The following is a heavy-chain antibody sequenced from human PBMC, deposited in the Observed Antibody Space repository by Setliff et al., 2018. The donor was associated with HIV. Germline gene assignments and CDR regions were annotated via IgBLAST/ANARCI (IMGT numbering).Heavy chain of an antibody. Sequence: GSLRLSCAASGFTFSSYEMDWVRQAPGKGLEWVSYISSSSSTIYYADSVKGRFTISRDNAKNSLYLQMNSLRAEDTAVYYCARVSELLAYYMDVWGKGTTVTVSS. CDR3: ARVSELLAYYMDV. J-gene: IGHJ6*03. CDR2: ISSSSSTI. CDR1: GFTFSSYE. D-gene: IGHD1-26*01. V-gene: IGHV3-48*01.